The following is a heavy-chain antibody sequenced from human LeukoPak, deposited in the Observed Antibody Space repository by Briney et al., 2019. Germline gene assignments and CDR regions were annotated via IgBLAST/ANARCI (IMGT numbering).Heavy chain of an antibody. CDR1: GFTFSSYS. D-gene: IGHD1-20*01. J-gene: IGHJ5*02. V-gene: IGHV3-21*01. Sequence: GGSLRLSCAASGFTFSSYSMNWVRQAPGKGLEWVSSISSSSSYIYYADSGKGRITISRDNAKNSLYLQMNSLRAEDTAVYYCARDWYNWNDDWFDPWGQGTLVTVSS. CDR2: ISSSSSYI. CDR3: ARDWYNWNDDWFDP.